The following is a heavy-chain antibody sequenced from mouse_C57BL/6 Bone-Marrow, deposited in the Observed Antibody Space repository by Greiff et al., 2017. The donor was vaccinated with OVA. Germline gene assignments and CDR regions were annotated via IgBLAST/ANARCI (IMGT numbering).Heavy chain of an antibody. CDR3: ARHGLLPFAY. Sequence: EVKLEEPGGGLVQPGGSLKLSCAASGFTFSNYYMYWVRQTPEKRLEWVAYISHGGGSPYYPDPVQGRFTISRDNAKNTLYLQMSRLKSEDTAMYYCARHGLLPFAYWGQGTLVTVSA. CDR2: ISHGGGSP. J-gene: IGHJ3*01. V-gene: IGHV5-12*01. CDR1: GFTFSNYY. D-gene: IGHD2-3*01.